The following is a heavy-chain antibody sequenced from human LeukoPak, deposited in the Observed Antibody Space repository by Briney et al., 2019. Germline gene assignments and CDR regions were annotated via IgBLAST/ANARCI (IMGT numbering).Heavy chain of an antibody. CDR1: GGSMSNYF. Sequence: SETLSLTCTVSGGSMSNYFWSWIRQPPGKGLEWIGYIYYSGSTYYNPSLKSRVTISVDTSKNQFSLKLSSVTAADTAVYYCARGEVVVITRVFDAFDIWGQGTMVTVSS. CDR3: ARGEVVVITRVFDAFDI. D-gene: IGHD3-22*01. CDR2: IYYSGST. J-gene: IGHJ3*02. V-gene: IGHV4-59*12.